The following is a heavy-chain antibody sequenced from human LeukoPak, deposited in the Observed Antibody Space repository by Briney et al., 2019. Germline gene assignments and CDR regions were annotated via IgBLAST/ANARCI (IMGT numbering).Heavy chain of an antibody. CDR2: FAYSGTT. D-gene: IGHD3-3*01. Sequence: SETLSLTCTVSDGSISSHYWSWIRQPPGKGLEWIGHFAYSGTTSYNASLKSRVTISVDTSKNQLSLKLSSVTAADTAVYYCARDKTFEVVNFFDYWGQGTLVTVSS. CDR3: ARDKTFEVVNFFDY. J-gene: IGHJ4*02. CDR1: DGSISSHY. V-gene: IGHV4-59*11.